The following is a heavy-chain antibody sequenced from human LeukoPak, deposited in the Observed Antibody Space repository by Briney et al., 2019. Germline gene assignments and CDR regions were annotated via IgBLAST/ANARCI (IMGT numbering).Heavy chain of an antibody. Sequence: RASVKASCKASGYTFTGYYMHWVRQAPGQGLEWMGWINPNSGGTNYAQKFQGRVTMTRDTSISTAYMELSRLRSDDTAVYYCARGLGKQQLVLGYWGQGTLVTVSS. J-gene: IGHJ4*02. D-gene: IGHD6-13*01. CDR1: GYTFTGYY. CDR3: ARGLGKQQLVLGY. V-gene: IGHV1-2*02. CDR2: INPNSGGT.